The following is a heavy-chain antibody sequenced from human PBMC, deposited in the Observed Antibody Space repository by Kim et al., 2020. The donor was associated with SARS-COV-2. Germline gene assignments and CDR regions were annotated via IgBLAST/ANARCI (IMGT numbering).Heavy chain of an antibody. CDR3: TRRGYSYLDF. V-gene: IGHV3-49*04. CDR1: GFALGGYG. Sequence: GGSLRLSCITSGFALGGYGTSWVRQAPGKGLEWVGFIKGKVYGGTTEYAASVRGRFTISRDDSKSIVYLQMNSLKTEDTAVYYCTRRGYSYLDFWGQGTLVTVSS. CDR2: IKGKVYGGTT. D-gene: IGHD5-18*01. J-gene: IGHJ4*02.